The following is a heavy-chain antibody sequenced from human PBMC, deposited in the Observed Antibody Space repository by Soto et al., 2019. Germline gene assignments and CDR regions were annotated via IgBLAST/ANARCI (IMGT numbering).Heavy chain of an antibody. J-gene: IGHJ4*02. D-gene: IGHD3-3*01. V-gene: IGHV3-73*01. CDR3: TSTDDFWSGYLNY. CDR1: GFTFSGSA. CDR2: IRSKANSYAT. Sequence: GGSLRLSCAASGFTFSGSAMHWVRQASGKGLEWVGRIRSKANSYATAYAASVKGRFTISRDDSKNTAYLQMNSLKTEDTAVYYCTSTDDFWSGYLNYWGQGTLVTVSS.